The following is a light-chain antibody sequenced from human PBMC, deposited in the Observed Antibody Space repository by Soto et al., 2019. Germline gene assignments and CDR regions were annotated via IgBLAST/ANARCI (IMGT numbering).Light chain of an antibody. Sequence: QSALTQPASVSGSPGQSITVSCVGTSSDVGIYNLVARYQHHPGKAPKLIIYEVNKRPSGVSNRFSGSQSGNTASLTISGLQTEDEADYYCCSYAGRYRHYVFGSATKLTVL. J-gene: IGLJ1*01. CDR1: SSDVGIYNL. CDR2: EVN. CDR3: CSYAGRYRHYV. V-gene: IGLV2-23*02.